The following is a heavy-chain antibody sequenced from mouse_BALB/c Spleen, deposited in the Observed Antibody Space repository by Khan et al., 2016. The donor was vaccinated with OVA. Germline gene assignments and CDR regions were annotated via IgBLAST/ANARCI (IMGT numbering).Heavy chain of an antibody. Sequence: QVQLKESGPGLVAPSQSLSITCTVSGFSLTNYGVTWVRQPPGKGLEWLGVLWGDGSTNYHSALISSLSISKDNSKSQALLILNSLQTDDTATYYCAKWGTGYYAMDYWGQGTSVTVSS. V-gene: IGHV2-3*01. D-gene: IGHD4-1*01. J-gene: IGHJ4*01. CDR3: AKWGTGYYAMDY. CDR2: LWGDGST. CDR1: GFSLTNYG.